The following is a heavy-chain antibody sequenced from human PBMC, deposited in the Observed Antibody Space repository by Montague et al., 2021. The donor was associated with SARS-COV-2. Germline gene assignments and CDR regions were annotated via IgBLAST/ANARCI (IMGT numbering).Heavy chain of an antibody. CDR1: GFTFISYD. CDR3: AKAIYCYGGSCYFYGMDV. D-gene: IGHD2-15*01. Sequence: SLRLSCAASGFTFISYDMHWVRQAPGKELEWVAIISYDGSNKYYADSVXGRFTVSRDNSKNTLYLQMNSLRAEDTAVYYCAKAIYCYGGSCYFYGMDVWGQGTTVTVSS. CDR2: ISYDGSNK. V-gene: IGHV3-30*18. J-gene: IGHJ6*02.